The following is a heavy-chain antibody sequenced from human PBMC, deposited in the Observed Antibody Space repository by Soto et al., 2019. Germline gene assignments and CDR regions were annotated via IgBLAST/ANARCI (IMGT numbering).Heavy chain of an antibody. J-gene: IGHJ6*02. V-gene: IGHV4-4*02. D-gene: IGHD3-9*01. CDR1: GGSISSSHW. CDR2: IYHSGRT. CDR3: ARGAAHYDILTGYFDYYGMDV. Sequence: SETLSLTCTVSGGSISSSHWGSWVRQPPGKGQEGIGKIYHSGRTNYHPCLKSRVTISVDKPKNQFSLQLSSVTAADTAVYYCARGAAHYDILTGYFDYYGMDVWGQGTTVTVSS.